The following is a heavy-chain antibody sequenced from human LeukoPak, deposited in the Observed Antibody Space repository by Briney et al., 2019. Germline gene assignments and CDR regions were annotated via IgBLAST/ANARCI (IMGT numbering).Heavy chain of an antibody. Sequence: ASVKVSCKASGYTFTSYGISWARQAPGQGLEWMGWISAYNGNTNYAQKLQGRVTMTTDTSTSTAYMELRSLRSDDTAVYYCARVGGRSGWSKHYYFDYWGQGTLVTVSS. CDR2: ISAYNGNT. J-gene: IGHJ4*02. D-gene: IGHD6-19*01. CDR3: ARVGGRSGWSKHYYFDY. V-gene: IGHV1-18*01. CDR1: GYTFTSYG.